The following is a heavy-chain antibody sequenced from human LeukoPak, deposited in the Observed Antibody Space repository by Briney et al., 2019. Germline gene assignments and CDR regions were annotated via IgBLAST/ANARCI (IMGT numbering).Heavy chain of an antibody. CDR1: GDSIGSYS. Sequence: RPSETLSLTCTVSGDSIGSYSWNWIRQPPGKGLEWIGYTYYTGNTNYNPSLKSRVTISVDTSKNQFSLKLRSVTAADTAVYYCARRYYYNLGSFPFDFWGQGTLVTVSS. CDR2: TYYTGNT. J-gene: IGHJ4*02. CDR3: ARRYYYNLGSFPFDF. V-gene: IGHV4-59*12. D-gene: IGHD3-10*01.